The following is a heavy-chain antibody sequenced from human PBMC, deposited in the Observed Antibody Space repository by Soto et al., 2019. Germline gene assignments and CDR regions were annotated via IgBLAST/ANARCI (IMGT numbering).Heavy chain of an antibody. CDR3: ARRSRGVLVGYFDL. CDR1: GGSISSSNW. CDR2: IYHSGST. J-gene: IGHJ2*01. V-gene: IGHV4-4*02. D-gene: IGHD1-26*01. Sequence: QVQLQESGPGLVKPSGTLSLTCAVSGGSISSSNWWSWVRQPPGKGLEWIGEIYHSGSTNYNPSLKSRVTXSVHKXXNQFSLKLSSVTAADTAVYYCARRSRGVLVGYFDLWGRGTLVTVSS.